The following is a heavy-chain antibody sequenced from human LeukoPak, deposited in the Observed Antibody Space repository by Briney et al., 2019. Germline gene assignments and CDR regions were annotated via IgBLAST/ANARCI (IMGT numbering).Heavy chain of an antibody. CDR1: GFTFSSYG. D-gene: IGHD2-2*01. Sequence: GRSLRLSCAASGFTFSSYGMHWVRQAPGKGLEWVAVISYDGSNKYYADSVKGRFTISRDNSKNTLYLQMNSLRAEDTAVYYCARDRYRYCSSTSCSNNWFDPWGQGTLVTVSS. CDR3: ARDRYRYCSSTSCSNNWFDP. CDR2: ISYDGSNK. J-gene: IGHJ5*02. V-gene: IGHV3-30*03.